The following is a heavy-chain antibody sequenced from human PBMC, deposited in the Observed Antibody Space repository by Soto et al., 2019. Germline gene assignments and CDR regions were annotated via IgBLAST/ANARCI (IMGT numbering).Heavy chain of an antibody. J-gene: IGHJ4*02. Sequence: VQLLESGGGLVQPGGSLRLSCAASGFTFDSYGMSWVRQAPGKGLEWVSSIRGSGGSTYYADSVKGRFTISRDNSKNTLYLQMNSLSAEDTAVYFCAKVLTAVCLDYWGQGTLVTVSS. CDR1: GFTFDSYG. CDR2: IRGSGGST. V-gene: IGHV3-23*01. D-gene: IGHD6-13*01. CDR3: AKVLTAVCLDY.